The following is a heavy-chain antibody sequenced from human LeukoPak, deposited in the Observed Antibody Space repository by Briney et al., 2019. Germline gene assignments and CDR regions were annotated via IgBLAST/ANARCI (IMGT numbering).Heavy chain of an antibody. CDR2: IRYDGSNK. V-gene: IGHV3-30*02. CDR3: AKDQKQGLRSLDY. D-gene: IGHD6-25*01. J-gene: IGHJ4*02. CDR1: GFTFSSYG. Sequence: PGGSLRLSCAASGFTFSSYGMHWVRQAPGKGLEWVAFIRYDGSNKYYADSVKGRFTISRDNSKNTLYLQMNSLRAEDTAVYYCAKDQKQGLRSLDYWGQGTLVTVSS.